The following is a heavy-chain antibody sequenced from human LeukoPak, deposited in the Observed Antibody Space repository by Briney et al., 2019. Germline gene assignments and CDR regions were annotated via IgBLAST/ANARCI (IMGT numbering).Heavy chain of an antibody. Sequence: GASVKVSCKASGYTFTGYYMHWVRQAPGQGLEWMGWISPNSGGTNYAQKFQGRVTMTRDTSISTAYMELSRLRSDDTAVYYCARDSPYSEVVVPAASSHYWGQGTLVTVSS. CDR1: GYTFTGYY. J-gene: IGHJ4*02. CDR2: ISPNSGGT. CDR3: ARDSPYSEVVVPAASSHY. V-gene: IGHV1-2*02. D-gene: IGHD2-2*01.